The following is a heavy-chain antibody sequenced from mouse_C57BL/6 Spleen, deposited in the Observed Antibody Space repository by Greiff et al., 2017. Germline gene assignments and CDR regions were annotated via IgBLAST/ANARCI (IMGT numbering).Heavy chain of an antibody. J-gene: IGHJ2*01. Sequence: QVQLQQPGTELVKPGASVKLPCKASGYTFTSYWLHWVKQRPGQGLEWIGNINPSNGGTNYNEKFKSKATRTVDKSSSTAYMLRSSLTSEYSAVYYCAILTTVEGYWGQGTTLPVSS. CDR3: AILTTVEGY. CDR1: GYTFTSYW. CDR2: INPSNGGT. V-gene: IGHV1-53*01. D-gene: IGHD1-1*01.